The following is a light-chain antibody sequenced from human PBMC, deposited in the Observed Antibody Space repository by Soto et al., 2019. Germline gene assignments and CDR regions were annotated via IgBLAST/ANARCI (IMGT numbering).Light chain of an antibody. V-gene: IGLV1-51*01. J-gene: IGLJ2*01. CDR1: NSNIGKNY. CDR2: DNN. Sequence: QSVLTQPPSVSAAPGQKVTISCSGSNSNIGKNYVSWYQQLPGTAPKLLIYDNNKRPSGIPDRFSGSKSGTSATLAITGLQTGDEADYYCGTWDTRLSAVFGGGTQLTVL. CDR3: GTWDTRLSAV.